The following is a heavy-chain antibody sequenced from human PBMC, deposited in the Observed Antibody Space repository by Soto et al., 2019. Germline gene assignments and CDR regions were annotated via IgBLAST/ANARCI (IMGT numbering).Heavy chain of an antibody. V-gene: IGHV5-10-1*01. Sequence: GESLKISCKGSGYSFTSYWISWVRQMPGKDLEWMGRIDPSDSYTNYSPSFQGHVTISADKSISTAYLQWSSLKASDTAMYYCARSGTMVRGVITIEYYYYGMDVWGQGTTVTVSS. CDR1: GYSFTSYW. D-gene: IGHD3-10*01. CDR2: IDPSDSYT. J-gene: IGHJ6*02. CDR3: ARSGTMVRGVITIEYYYYGMDV.